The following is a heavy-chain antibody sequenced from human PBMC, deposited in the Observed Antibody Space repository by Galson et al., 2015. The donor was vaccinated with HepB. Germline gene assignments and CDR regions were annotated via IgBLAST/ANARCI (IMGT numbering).Heavy chain of an antibody. J-gene: IGHJ4*02. D-gene: IGHD5-18*01. CDR2: ISYDGSNK. V-gene: IGHV3-30*18. CDR3: AKAKSHTAKLAILDY. Sequence: SLRLSCAASRFTVSSNYMTWVRQAPGKGLEWVAVISYDGSNKYYADSVKGRFTISRDNSKNTLYLQMNSLRAEDTAVYYCAKAKSHTAKLAILDYWGQGTLVTVSS. CDR1: RFTVSSNY.